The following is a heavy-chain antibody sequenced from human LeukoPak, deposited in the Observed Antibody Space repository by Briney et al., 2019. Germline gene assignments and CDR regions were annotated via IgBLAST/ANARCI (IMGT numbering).Heavy chain of an antibody. Sequence: SQTLSLTCTVSGGSISSGGYYWSWIRQPPGKGLEWIGYIYHSGSTYYNPSLKSRVTISVDTSKNQFSLKLSSVTAADTAVYYCARTGSSWMGAFDIWGQGTMVTVSS. CDR3: ARTGSSWMGAFDI. J-gene: IGHJ3*02. CDR1: GGSISSGGYY. V-gene: IGHV4-30-2*02. CDR2: IYHSGST. D-gene: IGHD1-26*01.